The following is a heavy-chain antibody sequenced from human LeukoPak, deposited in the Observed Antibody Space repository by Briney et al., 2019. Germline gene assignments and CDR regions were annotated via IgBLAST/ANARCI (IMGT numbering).Heavy chain of an antibody. J-gene: IGHJ4*02. CDR3: AKDGSPGAGGLYFDY. V-gene: IGHV3-23*01. D-gene: IGHD1-26*01. Sequence: GGSLRLSCAASGFTFGSYAMSWVRQAPGKGLEWVSAISGSGGSTYYADSVKGRFTISRDNSKNTLYLQMNSLRAEDTAVYYCAKDGSPGAGGLYFDYWGQGTLVTVSS. CDR1: GFTFGSYA. CDR2: ISGSGGST.